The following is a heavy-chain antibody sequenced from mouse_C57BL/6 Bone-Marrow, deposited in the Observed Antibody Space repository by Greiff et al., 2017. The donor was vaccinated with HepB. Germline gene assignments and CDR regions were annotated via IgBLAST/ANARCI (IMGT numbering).Heavy chain of an antibody. V-gene: IGHV1-82*01. Sequence: QVQLQQSGPELVKPGASVKISCKASGYAFSSSWMNWVKQRPGKGLEWIGRIYPGDGDTNYNGKFKGKATLTADKSSSTAYMQLSSLTSEDSAVYFCAREGDYGVFYAMDYWGKGTSVTVSS. J-gene: IGHJ4*01. CDR3: AREGDYGVFYAMDY. D-gene: IGHD2-13*01. CDR1: GYAFSSSW. CDR2: IYPGDGDT.